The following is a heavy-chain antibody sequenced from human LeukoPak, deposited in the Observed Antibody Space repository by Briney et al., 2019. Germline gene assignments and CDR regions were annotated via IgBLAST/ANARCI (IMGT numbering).Heavy chain of an antibody. D-gene: IGHD3-9*01. CDR1: GYTFTSYG. V-gene: IGHV1-18*01. CDR3: AISRLNYDILTGSLS. Sequence: GASVKVSRKASGYTFTSYGISWVRQAPGQGLEWMGWISAYNGNTNYAQKLQGRVTMTTDTSTSTAYMELRSLRSDDTAVYYCAISRLNYDILTGSLSWGQGTLVTVSS. CDR2: ISAYNGNT. J-gene: IGHJ4*02.